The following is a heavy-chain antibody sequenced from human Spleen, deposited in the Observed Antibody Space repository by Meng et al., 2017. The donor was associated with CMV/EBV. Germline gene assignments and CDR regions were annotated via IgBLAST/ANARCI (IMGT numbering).Heavy chain of an antibody. J-gene: IGHJ4*02. D-gene: IGHD6-13*01. CDR2: ISWNSGRI. CDR1: GFTFDDYA. Sequence: SLKISCAASGFTFDDYAMHWVRQAPGKGLEWVSGISWNSGRIVYADSVKGRFTISRDNAKNSLYLQMNSLRAEDMALYYCAKGLTSSWSQSYFDYWGQGTLVTVSS. CDR3: AKGLTSSWSQSYFDY. V-gene: IGHV3-9*03.